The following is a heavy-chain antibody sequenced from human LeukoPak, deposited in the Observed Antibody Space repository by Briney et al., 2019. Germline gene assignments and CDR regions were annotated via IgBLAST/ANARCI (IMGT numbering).Heavy chain of an antibody. CDR1: GFTFSDYY. J-gene: IGHJ4*02. CDR3: ARDRVGDPLDY. Sequence: GGSLRLSCAASGFTFSDYYMNWIRQAPGKGLEWLSYISSSGSTIYYADSVRGRFTISRDNAKNSLYLQMNSLRAEDTAVYYCARDRVGDPLDYWGRGTLVTVSS. V-gene: IGHV3-11*01. CDR2: ISSSGSTI.